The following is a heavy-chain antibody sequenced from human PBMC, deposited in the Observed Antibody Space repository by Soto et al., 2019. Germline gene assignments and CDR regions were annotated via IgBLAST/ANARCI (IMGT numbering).Heavy chain of an antibody. CDR1: GFTFISYA. J-gene: IGHJ4*02. Sequence: PGGSLRLSCASSGFTFISYAMSWVRQAPGKGLEWVSGISDSGGSTYYADSVKGRFTISRDNSKNTLYLQMNSLRAEDTAVYYCAKGTYYYGSAPYYFDYWGQGTLVTVSS. V-gene: IGHV3-23*01. CDR2: ISDSGGST. CDR3: AKGTYYYGSAPYYFDY. D-gene: IGHD3-10*01.